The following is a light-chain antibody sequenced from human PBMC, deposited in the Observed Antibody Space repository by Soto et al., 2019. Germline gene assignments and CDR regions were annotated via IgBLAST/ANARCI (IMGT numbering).Light chain of an antibody. Sequence: ETVMTQSAATQSVSPGERATLSCRASQSVSSNLAWYQQKPGQAPRLLIYGASTRVTGIPARFSGSGSGTEYTLTISSLQSEDFAVYYCQQYKNWPRTFGQGTKVEIK. CDR2: GAS. CDR3: QQYKNWPRT. CDR1: QSVSSN. J-gene: IGKJ1*01. V-gene: IGKV3-15*01.